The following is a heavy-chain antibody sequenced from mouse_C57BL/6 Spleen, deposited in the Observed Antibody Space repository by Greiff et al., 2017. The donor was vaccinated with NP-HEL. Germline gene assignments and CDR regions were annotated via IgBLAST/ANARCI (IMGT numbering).Heavy chain of an antibody. Sequence: QVQLQQPGAELVMPGASVKLSCKASGYTFTSYWMHWVKQRPGQGLEWIGEIDPSDSYTNYNQKFTGKSTLTVDKSSSTAYMQLSSLTSEDSAVYYCGRYRDYFDYWGQGTTLTVSS. J-gene: IGHJ2*01. CDR2: IDPSDSYT. V-gene: IGHV1-69*01. CDR3: GRYRDYFDY. CDR1: GYTFTSYW. D-gene: IGHD1-1*01.